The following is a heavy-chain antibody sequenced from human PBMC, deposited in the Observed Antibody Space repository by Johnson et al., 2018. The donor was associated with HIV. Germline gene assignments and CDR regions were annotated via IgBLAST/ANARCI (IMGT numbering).Heavy chain of an antibody. Sequence: VQLVESGGGLVKPGGSLRLSCAASGFTFSDYYMSWIRQAPGKGLEWVSYISSSGSTIYYADSVKGRFTISRENAKNSLYLQMNSLRAEDTAVYYCARAFLHSSGWGPALPDAFDIWGQGTMVTVSS. D-gene: IGHD6-19*01. CDR1: GFTFSDYY. J-gene: IGHJ3*02. V-gene: IGHV3-11*04. CDR2: ISSSGSTI. CDR3: ARAFLHSSGWGPALPDAFDI.